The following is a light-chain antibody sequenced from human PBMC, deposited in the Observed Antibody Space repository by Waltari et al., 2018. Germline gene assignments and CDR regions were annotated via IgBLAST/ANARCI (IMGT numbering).Light chain of an antibody. J-gene: IGLJ2*01. Sequence: QSALTQPASVSGSPGQSITISCTGTRSDVAGYNFFSWYQQHPGKAPKHIIYEVSNRPSGVSNRCSASTSGTTACLTISGLQAEDEGDYYCSSYTSSSTMVFGGGTKLTVL. CDR2: EVS. CDR3: SSYTSSSTMV. V-gene: IGLV2-14*01. CDR1: RSDVAGYNF.